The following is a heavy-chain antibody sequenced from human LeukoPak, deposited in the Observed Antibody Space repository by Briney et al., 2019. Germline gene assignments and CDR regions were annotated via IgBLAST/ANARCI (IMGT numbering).Heavy chain of an antibody. V-gene: IGHV4-39*01. J-gene: IGHJ5*02. CDR2: IYYGGST. D-gene: IGHD2-15*01. CDR3: ARALGYCSGGSCTRGYNWFDP. Sequence: SETLSLTCTVSGGSISSSDYYWGWIRQPPGKGLEWIGSIYYGGSTYYNPSLKSRVTISVDTSINQFSLKLSFVTAADTAVYYCARALGYCSGGSCTRGYNWFDPWGQGTLVTVPS. CDR1: GGSISSSDYY.